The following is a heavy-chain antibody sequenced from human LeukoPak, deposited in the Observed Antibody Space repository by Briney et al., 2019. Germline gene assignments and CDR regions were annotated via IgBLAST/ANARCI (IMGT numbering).Heavy chain of an antibody. CDR1: GGSISSYY. CDR3: ARHEYHYYYHMDV. J-gene: IGHJ6*03. CDR2: IYSSGST. V-gene: IGHV4-59*08. Sequence: SETLSLTCTVSGGSISSYYWSWIRQPPGKGVEWIGYIYSSGSTNYNPSLKSRVTISVDTSKNQFSLNVSSVTAAATAVYYCARHEYHYYYHMDVWGKGTTVAVSS.